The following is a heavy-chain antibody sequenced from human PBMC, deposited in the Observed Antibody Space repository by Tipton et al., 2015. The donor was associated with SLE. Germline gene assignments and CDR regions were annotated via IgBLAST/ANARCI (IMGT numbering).Heavy chain of an antibody. Sequence: SLRLSCSASGFTFSSYAMHWVRQAPGKGLEWVAVIWYDGSNKYYADSVKGRFTISRDNSKNTLYLQMNSLRAEDTAVYYCASPVGTMIPWGQGTLVTVSS. CDR3: ASPVGTMIP. V-gene: IGHV3-33*08. J-gene: IGHJ5*02. D-gene: IGHD3-22*01. CDR2: IWYDGSNK. CDR1: GFTFSSYA.